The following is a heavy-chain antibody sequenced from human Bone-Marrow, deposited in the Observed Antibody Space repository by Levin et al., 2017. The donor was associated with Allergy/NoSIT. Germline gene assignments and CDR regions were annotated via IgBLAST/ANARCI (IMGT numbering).Heavy chain of an antibody. J-gene: IGHJ4*02. Sequence: GESLKISCAASGFTFSSYAMSWVRQAPGKGLEWVSAMSGSGVSTHYADSVKGRFTISRDNSKNTLYLQMNSLRAEDTAVYYCAKDLRQGYRSGSYYFDYWGQGTLVTVSS. CDR1: GFTFSSYA. CDR3: AKDLRQGYRSGSYYFDY. CDR2: MSGSGVST. V-gene: IGHV3-23*01. D-gene: IGHD5-18*01.